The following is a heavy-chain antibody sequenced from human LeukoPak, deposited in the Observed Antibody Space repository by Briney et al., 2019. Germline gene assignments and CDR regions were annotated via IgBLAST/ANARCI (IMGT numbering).Heavy chain of an antibody. CDR3: ARSTPFDPFDY. D-gene: IGHD2/OR15-2a*01. CDR2: INSDGSST. V-gene: IGHV3-74*01. CDR1: GFTFSSYW. Sequence: GGSLRLSCAASGFTFSSYWMHWVRHAPGKGLVWVSRINSDGSSTSYADSVKGRFTISRDNAKNTLYLQMNSLRAEDTAVYYCARSTPFDPFDYWGQGTLVTVSS. J-gene: IGHJ4*02.